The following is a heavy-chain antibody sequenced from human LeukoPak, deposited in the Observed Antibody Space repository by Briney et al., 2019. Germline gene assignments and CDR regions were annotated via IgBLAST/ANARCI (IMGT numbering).Heavy chain of an antibody. Sequence: PSETLSLTCAVYGGSFSGYYWSWIRQPPGKGLEWIGEINHSGSTNYNPSLKSRVTISVDTSKNQFSLKLSSVTAADTAVYYCARRQSNYYGSGSYYKKKSYYMDVWGKGTTVTISS. D-gene: IGHD3-10*01. V-gene: IGHV4-34*01. J-gene: IGHJ6*03. CDR1: GGSFSGYY. CDR3: ARRQSNYYGSGSYYKKKSYYMDV. CDR2: INHSGST.